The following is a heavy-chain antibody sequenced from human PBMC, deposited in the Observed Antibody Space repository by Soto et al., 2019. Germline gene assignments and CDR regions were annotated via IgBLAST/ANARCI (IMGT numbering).Heavy chain of an antibody. CDR3: AKIESRFFYDSTGYYPFDY. CDR2: LSGSGVST. D-gene: IGHD3-22*01. J-gene: IGHJ4*02. Sequence: GGSLRLSCVASGFPFSNYVMTWVRQAPGKGLEWVSALSGSGVSTYYADSVMGRFTISRDNSKNTVYLQMNSLRAEDTAVYYCAKIESRFFYDSTGYYPFDYWGQGTLVT. V-gene: IGHV3-23*01. CDR1: GFPFSNYV.